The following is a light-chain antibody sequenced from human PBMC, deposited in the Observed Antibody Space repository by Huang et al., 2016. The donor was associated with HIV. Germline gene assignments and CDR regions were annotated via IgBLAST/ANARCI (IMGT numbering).Light chain of an antibody. CDR3: QQYNNWPRT. Sequence: EIVMTQSPATLSVSPGERATLSCRASQSVSSNLDWYQQRPGQAPRLLIYAASTSATGLPARFSGSGSGTEFTLTISSLQSEDFAVYYCQQYNNWPRTFGQGTKVEIK. J-gene: IGKJ1*01. V-gene: IGKV3-15*01. CDR1: QSVSSN. CDR2: AAS.